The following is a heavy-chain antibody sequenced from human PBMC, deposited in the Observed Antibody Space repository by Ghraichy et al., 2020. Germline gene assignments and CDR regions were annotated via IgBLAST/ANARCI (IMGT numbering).Heavy chain of an antibody. CDR3: ARDQGAGKGDDY. Sequence: GGSLRLSCEASGFTFGGYAMHWVRQAPGKGLEWVAMIWNDGSNVYYGDSVKGRFTISRDKSKGTLYLQMISLRGEDTAVYYCARDQGAGKGDDYWGQGTLVTVSS. J-gene: IGHJ4*02. CDR2: IWNDGSNV. V-gene: IGHV3-33*08. D-gene: IGHD6-19*01. CDR1: GFTFGGYA.